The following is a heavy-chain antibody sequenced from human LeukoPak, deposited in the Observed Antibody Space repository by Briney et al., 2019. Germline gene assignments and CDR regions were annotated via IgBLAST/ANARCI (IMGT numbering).Heavy chain of an antibody. CDR1: GFTFSSYG. Sequence: GGSPRLSCAASGFTFSSYGMHWVRQAPGKGLEWVAVISYDGSNKYYADSVKGRFTISRDNSKNTVYLQMNSLRAEDTAVYYCAKEDGSGSSVFLDAFDIWGQGTMVTVSS. V-gene: IGHV3-30*18. CDR3: AKEDGSGSSVFLDAFDI. CDR2: ISYDGSNK. D-gene: IGHD3-10*01. J-gene: IGHJ3*02.